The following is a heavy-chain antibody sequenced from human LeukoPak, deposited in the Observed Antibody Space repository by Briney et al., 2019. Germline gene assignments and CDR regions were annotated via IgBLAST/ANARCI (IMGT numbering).Heavy chain of an antibody. CDR2: ISGSGGST. CDR1: GFTFSSYA. Sequence: PGGSLRLSCAASGFTFSSYAMSWVRQAPGKGLEWVSAISGSGGSTYYADSVKGRFTISRDNSKNTLYLQMNSLRAEDTAVYYCARVRRYCSGGSCYSNYYYYYMDVWGKGTTVTVSS. CDR3: ARVRRYCSGGSCYSNYYYYYMDV. J-gene: IGHJ6*03. D-gene: IGHD2-15*01. V-gene: IGHV3-23*01.